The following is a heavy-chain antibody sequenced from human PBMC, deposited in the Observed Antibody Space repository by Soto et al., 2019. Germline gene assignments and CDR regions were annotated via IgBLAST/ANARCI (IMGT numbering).Heavy chain of an antibody. CDR3: ARLDYYGSGSHFDP. Sequence: PSETLSLTCTVSGGSISSYYWRWIRQPPGKGLEWIGYIYYSGSTNYNPSLKSRVTISVDTSKNQFSLKLSSVTAADTAVYYCARLDYYGSGSHFDPWGQGTLVTVSS. J-gene: IGHJ5*02. CDR1: GGSISSYY. V-gene: IGHV4-59*01. D-gene: IGHD3-10*01. CDR2: IYYSGST.